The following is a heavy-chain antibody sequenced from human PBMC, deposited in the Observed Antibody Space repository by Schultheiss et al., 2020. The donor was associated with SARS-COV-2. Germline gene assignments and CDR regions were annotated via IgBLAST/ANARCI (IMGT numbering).Heavy chain of an antibody. CDR3: ARDSDNWNYIQH. Sequence: SVKVSCKASGGTFRTLAINWVRQAPGQGLEWMGGIIPIFGTATYAQNLQGRVTITADISTSTAYMELSSLRSEDTAMYYCARDSDNWNYIQHWGQGTLVTVSS. CDR1: GGTFRTLA. D-gene: IGHD1-20*01. V-gene: IGHV1-69*06. CDR2: IIPIFGTA. J-gene: IGHJ1*01.